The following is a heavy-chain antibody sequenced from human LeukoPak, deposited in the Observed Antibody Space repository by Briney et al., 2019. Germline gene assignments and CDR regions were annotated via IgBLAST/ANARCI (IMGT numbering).Heavy chain of an antibody. CDR3: ARVTWGGYCSSTSCYNRRDAFDI. J-gene: IGHJ3*02. V-gene: IGHV4-59*01. D-gene: IGHD2-2*03. CDR2: IYYSGST. CDR1: GGSISSYY. Sequence: SETPSLTCTVSGGSISSYYWSWIRQPPGKGLEWIGYIYYSGSTNYNPSLKSRVTISVDTSKNQFSLKLSSVTAADTAVYYCARVTWGGYCSSTSCYNRRDAFDIWGQGTMVTVSS.